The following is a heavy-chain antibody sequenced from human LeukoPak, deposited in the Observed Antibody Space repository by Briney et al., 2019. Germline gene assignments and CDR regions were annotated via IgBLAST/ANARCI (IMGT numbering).Heavy chain of an antibody. D-gene: IGHD5-12*01. CDR1: GFTFDDYA. V-gene: IGHV3-9*03. CDR2: ISWNSGSI. J-gene: IGHJ4*02. Sequence: GRSLRLSCAASGFTFDDYAMHWVRQAPGKGLEWVSGISWNSGSIGYADSVKGRFTISRDNAKNSLYLQMNSLRAEDMALYYCAKGMYSGYDLGDYYFDYWGQGTLDTVSS. CDR3: AKGMYSGYDLGDYYFDY.